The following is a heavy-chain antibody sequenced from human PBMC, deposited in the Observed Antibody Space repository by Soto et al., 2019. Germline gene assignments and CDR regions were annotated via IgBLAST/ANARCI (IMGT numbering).Heavy chain of an antibody. Sequence: GASVKVSCKASGYTFTSYYMHWVRQAPGQGLEWMGIINPSGGSTSYAQKFQGRVTMTRDTSTSTVYMELSSLRSEDTAVYYCARQRFDYGDSQPNFDYWGQGTLVTVSS. CDR2: INPSGGST. V-gene: IGHV1-46*03. J-gene: IGHJ4*02. CDR3: ARQRFDYGDSQPNFDY. CDR1: GYTFTSYY. D-gene: IGHD4-17*01.